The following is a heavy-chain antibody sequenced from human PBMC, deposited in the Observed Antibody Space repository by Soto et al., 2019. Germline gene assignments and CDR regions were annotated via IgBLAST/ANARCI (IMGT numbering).Heavy chain of an antibody. CDR3: ARAGVNYYDSSGYPVDYFDY. V-gene: IGHV3-30-3*01. CDR1: GFTFSSYA. Sequence: GGSLRLSCAASGFTFSSYAMHWVRQAPGKGLEWVAVISYDGSNKYYADSVKGRFTISRDNSKNTLYLQMNSLRAEDTAVYYCARAGVNYYDSSGYPVDYFDYWGQGTLVTVSS. D-gene: IGHD3-22*01. J-gene: IGHJ4*02. CDR2: ISYDGSNK.